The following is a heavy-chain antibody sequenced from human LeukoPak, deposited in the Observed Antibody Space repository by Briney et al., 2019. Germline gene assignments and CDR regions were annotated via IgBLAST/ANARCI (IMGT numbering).Heavy chain of an antibody. D-gene: IGHD4-17*01. CDR1: GGSISNFY. Sequence: KPSETLSLTCTVSGGSISNFYWSWIRQPPGKGLEWNEYSYYSGSTNYNPSLKSRVSISVDTSKNQFSLKLSSVTAADTAVYYCARGTADGDYDYYYYGMDVWGQGTTVTVPS. CDR3: ARGTADGDYDYYYYGMDV. V-gene: IGHV4-59*08. J-gene: IGHJ6*02. CDR2: SYYSGST.